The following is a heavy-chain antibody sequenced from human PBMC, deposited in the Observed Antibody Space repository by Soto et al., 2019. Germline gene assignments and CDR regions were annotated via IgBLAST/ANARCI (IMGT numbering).Heavy chain of an antibody. Sequence: QVQLVQSGAEVKKPGASVKVSCKASGYIFINYGISWVRQAPGQGLEWMGWISGYYGNTNYAQNFHGRDTMTTETSTSTAYRELRSLGSDGTGVYYGARHVMILVAPFDYWGQGTTVTVSS. V-gene: IGHV1-18*01. D-gene: IGHD3-22*01. J-gene: IGHJ4*02. CDR3: ARHVMILVAPFDY. CDR2: ISGYYGNT. CDR1: GYIFINYG.